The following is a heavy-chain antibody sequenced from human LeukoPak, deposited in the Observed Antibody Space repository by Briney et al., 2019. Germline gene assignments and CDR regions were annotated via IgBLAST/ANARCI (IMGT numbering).Heavy chain of an antibody. Sequence: SETLSLTCTVSGGSISSSSYYWGWIRQPPGKGLEWIGSIFYSGSTYYNPSLKSQVTLSVDTSKNQFSLKLSSVTAADTAVYYCASGVWALSWGQGTLVTVSS. CDR1: GGSISSSSYY. J-gene: IGHJ5*02. D-gene: IGHD2-21*02. V-gene: IGHV4-39*01. CDR3: ASGVWALS. CDR2: IFYSGST.